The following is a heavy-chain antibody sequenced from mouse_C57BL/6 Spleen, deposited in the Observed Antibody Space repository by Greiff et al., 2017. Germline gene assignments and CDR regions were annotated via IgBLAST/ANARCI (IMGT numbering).Heavy chain of an antibody. D-gene: IGHD2-3*01. Sequence: VQLQQPGAELVRPGTSVKLSCKASGYTFTSYWMHWVKQRPGQGLEWIGVIDPSDSYTNYNQKFKGKATLTVDTSSSTAYMQLSSLTSEDSAVYYCARGRGYEVMDYWGQGTTLTVSS. V-gene: IGHV1-59*01. CDR1: GYTFTSYW. J-gene: IGHJ2*01. CDR3: ARGRGYEVMDY. CDR2: IDPSDSYT.